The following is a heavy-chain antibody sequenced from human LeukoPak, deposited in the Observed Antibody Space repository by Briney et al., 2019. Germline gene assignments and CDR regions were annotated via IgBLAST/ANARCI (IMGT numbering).Heavy chain of an antibody. Sequence: SETLSLTCTVSGGSISSGGYYWSWIRQHPGKGLEWIGYIYYSGSTYYNPSLKSRVTISVDTSKNQFSLKLSSVTAADTAVYYCARVGNGGSCFDYWGQGTLVTVSS. D-gene: IGHD2-15*01. CDR3: ARVGNGGSCFDY. CDR1: GGSISSGGYY. CDR2: IYYSGST. J-gene: IGHJ4*02. V-gene: IGHV4-31*03.